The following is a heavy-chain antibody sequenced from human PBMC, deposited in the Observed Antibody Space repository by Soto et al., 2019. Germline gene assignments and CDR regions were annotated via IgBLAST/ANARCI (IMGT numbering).Heavy chain of an antibody. CDR2: ISYDGRVK. CDR1: GFTFSDYP. CDR3: ARDFIVGAPDYFDY. J-gene: IGHJ4*02. V-gene: IGHV3-30*04. D-gene: IGHD1-26*01. Sequence: QVQLVESGGGVVQPGRSLSLSCAASGFTFSDYPMHWVRQAPGTGLEWVAVISYDGRVKYYVDSVKGRFTISRDDSKNTLYLQMTSLRVDDTAVYYCARDFIVGAPDYFDYWGQGTLVTVSS.